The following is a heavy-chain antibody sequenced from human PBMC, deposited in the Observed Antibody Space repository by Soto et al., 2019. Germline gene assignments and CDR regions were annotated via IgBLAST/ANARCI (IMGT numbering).Heavy chain of an antibody. CDR2: ISAYNGNT. J-gene: IGHJ4*02. CDR3: ARDLFLRGSYGFRDPIDY. D-gene: IGHD5-18*01. Sequence: ASVKVSCKASGYTFTSYGISWVRQAPGQGLEWMGWISAYNGNTNYAQKLQGRVTMTTDTSTSTAYMELRSLRSDDTAVYYCARDLFLRGSYGFRDPIDYWGQGTLVTVSS. CDR1: GYTFTSYG. V-gene: IGHV1-18*01.